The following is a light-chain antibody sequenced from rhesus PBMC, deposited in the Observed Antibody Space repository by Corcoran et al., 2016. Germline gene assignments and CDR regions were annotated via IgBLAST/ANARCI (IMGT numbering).Light chain of an antibody. Sequence: DIQMTQSPSSLSASVGDTVTITCRASQGISSYLNWFQQKPGKAPMLLMYDVSNLESGVPSRFSGSGSGTDFTLTISSLQPEDFAAYYCLQHNSYPRTFGQGTKVEIK. CDR2: DVS. CDR3: LQHNSYPRT. V-gene: IGKV1-28*03. CDR1: QGISSY. J-gene: IGKJ1*01.